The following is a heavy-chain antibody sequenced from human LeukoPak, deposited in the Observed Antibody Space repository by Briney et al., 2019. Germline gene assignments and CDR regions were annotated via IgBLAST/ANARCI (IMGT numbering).Heavy chain of an antibody. D-gene: IGHD6-13*01. J-gene: IGHJ6*02. CDR2: IHYSGGTT. V-gene: IGHV4-59*01. CDR1: GGSISSYY. CDR3: ARAPPRQQLVPYYYYGMDV. Sequence: SETLSLTCTVSGGSISSYYWSWLRQRPGKGLAWIGYIHYSGGTTNYNPSLKSRVTISVDTSKNQFSLKLSSVTAADTAFYYCARAPPRQQLVPYYYYGMDVWGQGTTVTVSS.